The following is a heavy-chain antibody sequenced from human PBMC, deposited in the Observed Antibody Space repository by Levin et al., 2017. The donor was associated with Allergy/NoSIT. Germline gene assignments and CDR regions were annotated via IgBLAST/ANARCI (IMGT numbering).Heavy chain of an antibody. CDR1: GFSFRGSP. D-gene: IGHD3-16*01. Sequence: PGESLKISCVASGFSFRGSPVHWVRQASGKGLEWVGRIRSEANSYATAYAASVKGRFTISRDDSKDTSYLQMNSLKTEDTAVYYCTTFQADYKDYWGQGTLVTVSS. CDR2: IRSEANSYAT. J-gene: IGHJ4*02. V-gene: IGHV3-73*01. CDR3: TTFQADYKDY.